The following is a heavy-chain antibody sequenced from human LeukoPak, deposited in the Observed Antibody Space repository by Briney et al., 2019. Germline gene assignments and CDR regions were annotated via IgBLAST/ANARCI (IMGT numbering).Heavy chain of an antibody. Sequence: ASVKVSCKASGYTFTSYGISWVRQAPGQGLEWMGWISAYNGNTNYAQKLQGRVTMTTDTSTSTAYMELRSLRSDDTAVYYCARDLSSLTMIVVVTGGAFDIWGQGTMVTVSS. J-gene: IGHJ3*02. CDR2: ISAYNGNT. CDR1: GYTFTSYG. V-gene: IGHV1-18*01. D-gene: IGHD3-22*01. CDR3: ARDLSSLTMIVVVTGGAFDI.